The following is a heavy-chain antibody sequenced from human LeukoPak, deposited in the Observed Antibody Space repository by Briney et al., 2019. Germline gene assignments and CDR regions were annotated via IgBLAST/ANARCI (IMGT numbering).Heavy chain of an antibody. CDR3: AKDSVVARLLLDY. CDR2: ISGSGGST. D-gene: IGHD4-23*01. CDR1: GFTFSSYA. V-gene: IGHV3-23*01. J-gene: IGHJ4*02. Sequence: GGSLRLSCAAPGFTFSSYAMSWVRQAPGKGLEWVSAISGSGGSTYYADSVKGRFTISRDNSKNTLYLQMNSLRAEDTAVYYCAKDSVVARLLLDYGGQGTLVTVSS.